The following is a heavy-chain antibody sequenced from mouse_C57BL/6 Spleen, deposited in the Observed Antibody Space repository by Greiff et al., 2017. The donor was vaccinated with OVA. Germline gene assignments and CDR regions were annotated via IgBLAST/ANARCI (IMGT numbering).Heavy chain of an antibody. J-gene: IGHJ2*01. CDR3: ARDLNYYGSSYLDY. CDR1: GYTFTGYW. D-gene: IGHD1-1*01. CDR2: ILPGSGST. Sequence: VKLMESGAELMKPGASVKLSCKATGYTFTGYWIEWVKQRPGHGLEWIGEILPGSGSTNYNAKFKGKATFTADTSSNTAYMQLSSLTTEDSAIYYCARDLNYYGSSYLDYWGQGTTLTVSS. V-gene: IGHV1-9*01.